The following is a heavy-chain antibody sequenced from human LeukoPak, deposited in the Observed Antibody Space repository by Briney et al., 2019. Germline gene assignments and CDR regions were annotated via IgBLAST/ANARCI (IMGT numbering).Heavy chain of an antibody. J-gene: IGHJ4*02. V-gene: IGHV1-69*13. D-gene: IGHD5-18*01. CDR2: IIPIFGTA. CDR3: ASLSYGSQFDY. CDR1: GYSFTSYG. Sequence: ASVKVSCKASGYSFTSYGINWVRQAPGQGLEWMGGIIPIFGTANYAQKFQGRVTITADESTSTAYMELSSLRSEDTAVYYCASLSYGSQFDYWGQGTLVTVSS.